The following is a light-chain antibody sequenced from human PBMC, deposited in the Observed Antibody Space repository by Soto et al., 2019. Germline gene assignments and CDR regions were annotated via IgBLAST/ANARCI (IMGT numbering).Light chain of an antibody. CDR3: QQYSKEST. CDR2: KAS. V-gene: IGKV1-5*03. CDR1: QNVSNW. Sequence: DVEMTQSPSTLPTSIGDRVTINCRASQNVSNWLAWYQQKPGKAPKLLIYKASRLESGVPSRFSASGSGTDFTLTINSLQSDDFATYFCQQYSKESTFGRGTKLEIK. J-gene: IGKJ2*01.